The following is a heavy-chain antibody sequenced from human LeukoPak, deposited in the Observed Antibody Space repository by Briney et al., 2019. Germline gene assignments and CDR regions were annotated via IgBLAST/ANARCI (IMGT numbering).Heavy chain of an antibody. J-gene: IGHJ4*02. V-gene: IGHV4-34*01. CDR1: GGSFSGYY. D-gene: IGHD3-22*01. CDR2: IKHSGST. CDR3: ARGILGGSSGYYFDY. Sequence: SETLSLTCAVYGGSFSGYYWSWIRQPPGKGLEWIGEIKHSGSTNYNPSLKSRVTISVGTSKNQFSLKLSSVTAADTAVYYCARGILGGSSGYYFDYWGQGTLVTVSS.